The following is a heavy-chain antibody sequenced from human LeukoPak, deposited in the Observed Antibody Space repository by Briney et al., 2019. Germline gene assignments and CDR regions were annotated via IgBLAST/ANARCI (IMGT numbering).Heavy chain of an antibody. V-gene: IGHV3-30*02. CDR1: GFTFSNYG. CDR2: IRYDGSYE. J-gene: IGHJ4*02. Sequence: PGGSLRLSCAASGFTFSNYGMHWVRQAPGKGLEWVTFIRYDGSYEYYADSVKGRFTISRDNSKNTLYLQMNTLRAEDTAVYYCAKDQFHYYESSGPDYWGQGTLVTVSS. D-gene: IGHD3-22*01. CDR3: AKDQFHYYESSGPDY.